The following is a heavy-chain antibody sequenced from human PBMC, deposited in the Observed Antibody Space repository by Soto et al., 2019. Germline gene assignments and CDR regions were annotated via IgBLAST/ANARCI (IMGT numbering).Heavy chain of an antibody. CDR2: ISAYNGNT. D-gene: IGHD3-3*01. V-gene: IGHV1-18*04. CDR1: GYTFTSYG. CDR3: ARHSSLEWLLLGKYYFDY. Sequence: GASVKVSCKASGYTFTSYGISWVRQAPGQGLEWMGWISAYNGNTNYAQKLQGRVTMTTDTSTSTAYMELRSLRSDDTAVYYCARHSSLEWLLLGKYYFDYWGQGTLVTVSS. J-gene: IGHJ4*02.